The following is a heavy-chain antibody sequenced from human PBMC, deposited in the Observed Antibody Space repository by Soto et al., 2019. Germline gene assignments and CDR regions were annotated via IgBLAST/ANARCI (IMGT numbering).Heavy chain of an antibody. D-gene: IGHD1-26*01. CDR3: AKSRGSYTVDY. CDR2: IDPASGGT. Sequence: QVQLVQSGAEVRKPGASVNVSCKTSGYTFTAYYIHWVRQAPGQGLEWMGWIDPASGGTNIAQKFQGWVTMTTDTSITTAYLQLSRLTSDDTAVYYCAKSRGSYTVDYWGQGTLVTVSS. V-gene: IGHV1-2*04. J-gene: IGHJ4*02. CDR1: GYTFTAYY.